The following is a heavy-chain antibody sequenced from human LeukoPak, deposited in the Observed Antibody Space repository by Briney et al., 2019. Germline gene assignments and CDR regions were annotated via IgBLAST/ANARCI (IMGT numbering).Heavy chain of an antibody. Sequence: SETLSLTCAVYGGSFSGYYWSWIRQPPGKGLEWIGEINHSGSTNYNPSLKSRVTISVDTSKNQFSLKLSSVTAADTAVYYCARLSWNQDYWGQGTLVTVSS. V-gene: IGHV4-34*01. CDR3: ARLSWNQDY. J-gene: IGHJ4*02. D-gene: IGHD1-1*01. CDR1: GGSFSGYY. CDR2: INHSGST.